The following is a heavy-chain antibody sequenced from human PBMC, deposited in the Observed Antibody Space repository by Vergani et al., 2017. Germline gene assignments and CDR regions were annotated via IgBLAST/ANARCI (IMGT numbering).Heavy chain of an antibody. CDR3: ARGWVSSSWYGPRSYYYGMDV. D-gene: IGHD6-13*01. V-gene: IGHV3-73*01. CDR1: GFTFSGSA. J-gene: IGHJ6*02. CDR2: IRSKANSYAT. Sequence: EVQLVESGGGLVQPGGSLKLSCAASGFTFSGSAMHWVRQASGKGLEWVGRIRSKANSYATAYAASVKGRFTISRDDSKNTAYLQMNSLKTEDTAVYYCARGWVSSSWYGPRSYYYGMDVWGQGTTVTVSS.